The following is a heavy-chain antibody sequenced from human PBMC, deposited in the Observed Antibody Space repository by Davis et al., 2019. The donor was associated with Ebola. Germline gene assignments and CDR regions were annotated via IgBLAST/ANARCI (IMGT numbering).Heavy chain of an antibody. CDR3: AKDTTNIWFEI. D-gene: IGHD1-26*01. J-gene: IGHJ3*02. CDR1: GFSASIYS. Sequence: GGSLRLSCAFSGFSASIYSLNWVRQAPGKGLEWVSYISSTSRTIYYADSVKGRFTMSRDNSRNTLSLQMNGLRVEDTAIYYCAKDTTNIWFEIWGQGTMVTVSS. V-gene: IGHV3-48*01. CDR2: ISSTSRTI.